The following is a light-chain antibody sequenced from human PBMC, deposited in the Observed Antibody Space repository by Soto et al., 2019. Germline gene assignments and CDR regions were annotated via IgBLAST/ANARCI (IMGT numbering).Light chain of an antibody. CDR3: QQYGSSPPYT. V-gene: IGKV3-20*01. CDR1: QSVSSIY. Sequence: EIVLTQSPGTLSLSPGERATLSCRASQSVSSIYLAWYQQKPGLAPRLLIYGASSRATGIPDRFSGSGSGTDFTLTISRLEPEDFAVYYCQQYGSSPPYTFGQGTKLEI. J-gene: IGKJ2*01. CDR2: GAS.